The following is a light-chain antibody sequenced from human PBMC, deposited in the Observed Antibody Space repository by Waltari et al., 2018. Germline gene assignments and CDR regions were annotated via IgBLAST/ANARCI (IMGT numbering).Light chain of an antibody. J-gene: IGKJ1*01. CDR1: QSVGGN. CDR2: GAS. CDR3: QHYVRLPAT. V-gene: IGKV3-20*01. Sequence: EIVLTQSPGTLSLSPGERATLSCRARQSVGGNLAWYQQKPGQAPRILMYGASIRAPGTPDRFSGTGSGTDFSLTISRLEPEDFAVYYCQHYVRLPATFGQGTKVEIK.